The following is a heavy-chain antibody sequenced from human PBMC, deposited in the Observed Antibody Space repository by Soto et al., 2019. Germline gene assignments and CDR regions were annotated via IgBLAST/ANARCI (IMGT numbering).Heavy chain of an antibody. V-gene: IGHV3-23*01. CDR2: ISGSGGST. D-gene: IGHD6-13*01. Sequence: EVQLLESGGGLVQPGGSLRLSCAASGFTFSSYAMSWVRQAPGKGLEWVSAISGSGGSTYYADSVKGRFTISRDNFKSTLYLQMNSLRAADTAVYYCAKIPHSSSWYLDAFDIWCQGTMVSVSS. CDR1: GFTFSSYA. CDR3: AKIPHSSSWYLDAFDI. J-gene: IGHJ3*02.